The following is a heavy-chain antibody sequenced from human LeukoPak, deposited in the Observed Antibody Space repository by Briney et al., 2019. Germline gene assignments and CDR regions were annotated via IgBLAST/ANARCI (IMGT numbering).Heavy chain of an antibody. CDR2: INRDGSST. CDR1: GFTFSNYW. CDR3: APHEYHALRLLDY. Sequence: GGSLRLSCAASGFTFSNYWMHWVRQAPGKGLVWVSRINRDGSSTTYADSVKGRFTISRDNAKNTLYLQMNSLRAEDTAVYYCAPHEYHALRLLDYWGQGTLVTVSS. V-gene: IGHV3-74*03. D-gene: IGHD2-2*01. J-gene: IGHJ4*02.